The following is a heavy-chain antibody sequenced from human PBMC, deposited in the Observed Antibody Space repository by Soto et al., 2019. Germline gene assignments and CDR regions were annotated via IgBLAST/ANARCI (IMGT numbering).Heavy chain of an antibody. CDR3: ARVSLLAPDY. D-gene: IGHD3-3*02. V-gene: IGHV4-34*01. CDR2: INHSGST. J-gene: IGHJ4*02. CDR1: GGSFNGYY. Sequence: PSETLSLTCAVYGGSFNGYYWSWVRQPPGKGLEWIGEINHSGSTNYNPSLKSRVTISVDTSKNQFSLNLSSVTAADTAVYYCARVSLLAPDYWGQGNMVTVSS.